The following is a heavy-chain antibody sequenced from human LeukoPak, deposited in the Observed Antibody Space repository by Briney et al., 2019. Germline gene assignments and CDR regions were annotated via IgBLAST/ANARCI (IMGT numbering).Heavy chain of an antibody. CDR3: ARDQGYDSSGYYRDYFDY. D-gene: IGHD3-22*01. Sequence: GGSLRLSCEASGISISDNYMSWIRQAPGKGLEWVSYISYGGRIVYSADSVKGRFTISRDNAKNSVYLQMNSLRAEDTAVYYCARDQGYDSSGYYRDYFDYWGQGTPVTVSS. CDR2: ISYGGRIV. V-gene: IGHV3-11*04. J-gene: IGHJ4*02. CDR1: GISISDNY.